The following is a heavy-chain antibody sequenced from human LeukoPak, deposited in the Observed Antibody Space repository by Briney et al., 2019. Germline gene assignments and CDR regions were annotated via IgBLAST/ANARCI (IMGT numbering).Heavy chain of an antibody. J-gene: IGHJ4*02. CDR1: GGTFSSYA. CDR3: ARPYCSSTSCSNYFDY. V-gene: IGHV1-69*13. CDR2: IIPIFGTA. D-gene: IGHD2-2*01. Sequence: SVKVSCKASGGTFSSYAISWVRQAPGQGLEWMGGIIPIFGTANYAQTFQGRVTITADESTSTAYMELSSLRSEDTAVYYCARPYCSSTSCSNYFDYWGQGTLVTVSS.